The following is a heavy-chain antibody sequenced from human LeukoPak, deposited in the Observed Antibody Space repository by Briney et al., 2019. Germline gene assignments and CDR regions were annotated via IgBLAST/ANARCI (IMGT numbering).Heavy chain of an antibody. V-gene: IGHV4-30-2*01. CDR3: ARGRDGYYDILTVDWYFDL. J-gene: IGHJ2*01. Sequence: SETLSLTCTVSGDSITSGGYYRCWVRQPPGKGLEWIGCMFQSGSTFYSPSLKSQVTMSVDKSQNQFSLNLNSVTAADTAVYYCARGRDGYYDILTVDWYFDLWGRGTLVTVSS. CDR2: MFQSGST. D-gene: IGHD3-9*01. CDR1: GDSITSGGYY.